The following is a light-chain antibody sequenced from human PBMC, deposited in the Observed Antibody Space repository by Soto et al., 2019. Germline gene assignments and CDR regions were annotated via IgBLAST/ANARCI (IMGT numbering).Light chain of an antibody. Sequence: EIVLPQSPGTLSLSPGERATLSCRASQSVSSSYLAWYQQKPGQAPRLLIYGASSRATGIPDRFSGSGSGTDFTLPISRLEPQDFAVYYCQQYGSSPTLTFGGGTKVEIK. CDR3: QQYGSSPTLT. CDR2: GAS. J-gene: IGKJ4*01. V-gene: IGKV3-20*01. CDR1: QSVSSSY.